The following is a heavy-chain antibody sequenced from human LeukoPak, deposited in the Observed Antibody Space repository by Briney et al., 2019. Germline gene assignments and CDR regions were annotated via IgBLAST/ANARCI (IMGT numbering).Heavy chain of an antibody. CDR1: GFTVGGTY. CDR3: AGATKWLAHDF. J-gene: IGHJ4*02. Sequence: PGGSLRLSCAASGFTVGGTYMSWVRQAAGKGWQWVSTIFDAGRTTYADSVQGRFIISRDSYMNTLFLQMNSLRADDTAVYYCAGATKWLAHDFWGQGILVTVSS. V-gene: IGHV3-53*01. CDR2: IFDAGRT. D-gene: IGHD6-19*01.